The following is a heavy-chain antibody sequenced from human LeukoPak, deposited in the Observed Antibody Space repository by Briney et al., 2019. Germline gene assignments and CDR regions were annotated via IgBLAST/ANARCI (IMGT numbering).Heavy chain of an antibody. CDR3: ARYNYASGTSSYFDC. CDR2: INHSGST. CDR1: GGSFSGHY. J-gene: IGHJ4*02. D-gene: IGHD3-10*01. V-gene: IGHV4-34*01. Sequence: SETLSLTCSVYGGSFSGHYWNWIRQPPGKGLEWIGEINHSGSTKYNPSLKSRVTISLDTSKNHFSLKVSSVTAADTAVYYCARYNYASGTSSYFDCWGQGTLVTVSS.